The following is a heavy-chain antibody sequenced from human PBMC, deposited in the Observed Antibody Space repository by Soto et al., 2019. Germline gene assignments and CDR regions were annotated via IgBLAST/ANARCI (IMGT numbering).Heavy chain of an antibody. J-gene: IGHJ3*02. CDR2: ISGSGGST. CDR1: GFTFSSYA. Sequence: LSLTCAASGFTFSSYAMSWVRQAPGKGLEWVSAISGSGGSTYYADSVKGRFTISRDNSKNTLYLQMNSLRAEDTAVYYCAKTIYGDLTDAFDIWGQGTMVTVSS. D-gene: IGHD4-17*01. V-gene: IGHV3-23*01. CDR3: AKTIYGDLTDAFDI.